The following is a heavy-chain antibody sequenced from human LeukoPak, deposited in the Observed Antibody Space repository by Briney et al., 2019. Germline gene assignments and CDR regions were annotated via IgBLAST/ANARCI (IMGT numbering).Heavy chain of an antibody. V-gene: IGHV1-69*13. CDR1: GGTFSSYS. D-gene: IGHD6-13*01. CDR2: IIPIFGTA. CDR3: AREPAHSIAAAGTDAFDI. J-gene: IGHJ3*02. Sequence: SVKVSCKASGGTFSSYSISWVRQAPGQGLEWMGGIIPIFGTANYAQKFQGRVTITADESTSTAYMELSSLRSEDTAVYYCAREPAHSIAAAGTDAFDIWGQGTMVTVSS.